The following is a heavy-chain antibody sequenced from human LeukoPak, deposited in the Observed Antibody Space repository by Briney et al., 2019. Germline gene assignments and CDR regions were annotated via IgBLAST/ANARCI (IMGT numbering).Heavy chain of an antibody. Sequence: AGGSLRLSCTASGFTFSRYSMNWVRQAPGKGLEWLSYIRSDSTIIDYADSVKGRFTISRDNAKNSLYLQMNSLRAEDTAVYYCAELGITMIGGVWGKGTTVTISS. CDR3: AELGITMIGGV. V-gene: IGHV3-48*04. CDR1: GFTFSRYS. J-gene: IGHJ6*04. D-gene: IGHD3-10*02. CDR2: IRSDSTII.